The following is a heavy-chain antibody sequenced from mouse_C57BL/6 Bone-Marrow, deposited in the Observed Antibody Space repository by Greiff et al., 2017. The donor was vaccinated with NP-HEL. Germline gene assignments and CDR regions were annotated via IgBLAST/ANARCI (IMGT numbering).Heavy chain of an antibody. CDR3: TTGPLPCWYCDV. V-gene: IGHV14-4*01. J-gene: IGHJ1*03. CDR2: IDPENGDT. D-gene: IGHD5-5*01. CDR1: GFNIKDDY. Sequence: DVKLVESGAELVRPGASVKLSCTASGFNIKDDYMHWVKQRPEQGLEWIGWIDPENGDTEYASKFQGKATITADTSSNTAYLQLSSLTSEDTAVYYCTTGPLPCWYCDVWGTGTTVTVSS.